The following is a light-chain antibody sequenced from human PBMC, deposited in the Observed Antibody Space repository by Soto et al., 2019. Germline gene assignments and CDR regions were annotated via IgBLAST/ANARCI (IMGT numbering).Light chain of an antibody. V-gene: IGLV1-44*01. Sequence: QSVLPQPPSASGTPGQRVTISCSGSSSNIGRNTVNWYQQLPGTAPKLLIYDNNQRPSGVPDRFSGSKSGTSASLAISGLQSEDEADYYCAAWDDSLNGYVFATGTKVTVL. CDR1: SSNIGRNT. CDR2: DNN. CDR3: AAWDDSLNGYV. J-gene: IGLJ1*01.